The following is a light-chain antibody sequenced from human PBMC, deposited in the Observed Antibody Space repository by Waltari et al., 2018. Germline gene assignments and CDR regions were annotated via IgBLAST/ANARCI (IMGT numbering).Light chain of an antibody. Sequence: SYELTQPPSVSVSPGQTARNTCSRNALPKQYAYWYQQKSGQAPVLVIYEDRKRPSGIPERFSGSSSGPMATLTISGAQVEDEADYYCYSTDSSGDFRIFGGGTKLTVL. CDR2: EDR. CDR1: ALPKQY. CDR3: YSTDSSGDFRI. J-gene: IGLJ2*01. V-gene: IGLV3-10*01.